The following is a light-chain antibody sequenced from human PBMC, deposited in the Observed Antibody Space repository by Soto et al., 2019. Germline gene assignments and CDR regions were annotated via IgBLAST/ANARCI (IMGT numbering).Light chain of an antibody. CDR1: QSISSY. J-gene: IGKJ5*01. CDR3: QHYDSLPIT. Sequence: PSARAACVGSGDTIACPASQSISSYLNWYQQKPGKAPKLLIYAASSLQSGVPSRFSGSGSGTDFTLTIRTLQPEDFAVSYCQHYDSLPITFGQGTRLEIK. CDR2: AAS. V-gene: IGKV1-39*01.